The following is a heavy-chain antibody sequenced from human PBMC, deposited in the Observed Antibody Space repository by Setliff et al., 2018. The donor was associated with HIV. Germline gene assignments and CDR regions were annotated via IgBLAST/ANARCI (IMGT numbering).Heavy chain of an antibody. V-gene: IGHV3-30*02. D-gene: IGHD3-22*01. CDR3: AKIQNPQGYYYDSSGYYPHPGSPDY. J-gene: IGHJ4*02. CDR2: IRYDGSNK. CDR1: GFAFNTYG. Sequence: GGSLRLSCAASGFAFNTYGMHWVRRAPGKGLEWVAFIRYDGSNKYYADSVKGRFTISRDNSKNTLYLQMNSLRAEDTAVYYCAKIQNPQGYYYDSSGYYPHPGSPDYWGQGTLVTVSS.